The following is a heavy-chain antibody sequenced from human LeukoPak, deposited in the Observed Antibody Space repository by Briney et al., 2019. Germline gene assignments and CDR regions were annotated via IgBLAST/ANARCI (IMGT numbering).Heavy chain of an antibody. J-gene: IGHJ4*02. CDR3: ARELRITMVRGVIYADY. D-gene: IGHD3-10*01. CDR1: GFTFSSYS. CDR2: ISSSSSYI. V-gene: IGHV3-21*01. Sequence: PVGSLRLSCAASGFTFSSYSMNWVRQAPGKGLEWVSSISSSSSYIYYADSVKGRFTISRDNAKNSLYLQMNSLRAEDTAVYYCARELRITMVRGVIYADYWGQGTLVTVSS.